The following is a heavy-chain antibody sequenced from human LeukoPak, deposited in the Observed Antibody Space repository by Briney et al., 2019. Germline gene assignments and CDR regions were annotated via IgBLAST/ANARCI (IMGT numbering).Heavy chain of an antibody. V-gene: IGHV4-59*01. J-gene: IGHJ6*02. CDR1: GASISSFY. CDR2: VYYTGST. Sequence: SETLSLTCTVSGASISSFYWSWIRQPSGKGLEFIGYVYYTGSTNYTPSLESRVTISLDTSKNEFSLKMSSVTAADTAVYYCARVPVYYGMDVWGQGTTVTVSS. CDR3: ARVPVYYGMDV.